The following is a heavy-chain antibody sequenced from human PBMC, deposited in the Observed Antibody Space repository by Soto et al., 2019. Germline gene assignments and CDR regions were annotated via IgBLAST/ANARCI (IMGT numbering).Heavy chain of an antibody. D-gene: IGHD2-2*01. Sequence: PGGSLRLSCAASGFTFSSDSMNWVRQAPGNGLEWVSSISSSSSYIYYADSVKGRFTISRDNAKNSLYLQMNSLRAEDTAVYYCAGVPAATVGSPLYYYGMDVWGQGTTVTVSS. CDR2: ISSSSSYI. CDR3: AGVPAATVGSPLYYYGMDV. V-gene: IGHV3-21*01. J-gene: IGHJ6*02. CDR1: GFTFSSDS.